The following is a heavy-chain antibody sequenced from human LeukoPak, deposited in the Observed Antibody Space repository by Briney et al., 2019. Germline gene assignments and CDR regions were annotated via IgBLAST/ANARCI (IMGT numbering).Heavy chain of an antibody. Sequence: ASVKVSCKVSGYALSESSIHWVRQTPGEGFEWMGGFDIEDVETAYAQKFRGRVTMTEDTSTDTAYMELVNLRSDDTAVYFCVSDRSDGGFPESNGYPTFDLWGRGTLVTVSS. J-gene: IGHJ2*01. CDR2: FDIEDVET. V-gene: IGHV1-24*01. CDR3: VSDRSDGGFPESNGYPTFDL. CDR1: GYALSESS. D-gene: IGHD5-24*01.